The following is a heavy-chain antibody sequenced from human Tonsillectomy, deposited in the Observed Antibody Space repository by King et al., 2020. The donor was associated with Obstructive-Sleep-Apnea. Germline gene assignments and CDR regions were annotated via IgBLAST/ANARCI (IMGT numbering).Heavy chain of an antibody. CDR2: ISKDGSRT. CDR3: ARLGVAAGDLSL. V-gene: IGHV3-30-3*01. Sequence: VQLVESGGGVVQPGRSQRLSCVASGFTLSNFALHWVRQAPGRGLEWLAAISKDGSRTEDADSVKGRFTISRDNSKNPLYLQMNNLRVEDTAVYFCARLGVAAGDLSLWGRGTRVTVSS. D-gene: IGHD4-17*01. J-gene: IGHJ2*01. CDR1: GFTLSNFA.